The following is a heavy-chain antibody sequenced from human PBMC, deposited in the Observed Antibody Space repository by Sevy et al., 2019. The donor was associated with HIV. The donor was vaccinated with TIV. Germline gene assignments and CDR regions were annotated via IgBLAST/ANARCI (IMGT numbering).Heavy chain of an antibody. CDR3: ARDFVDTAMVTCFDY. V-gene: IGHV3-48*02. J-gene: IGHJ4*02. Sequence: GGSLRLSCAASGFTFSSYSMNWVRQAPGKGLEWVSYISSSSTIYYADSVKGQFTISRDNAKNSLYLQMNSLRDEDTAVYYCARDFVDTAMVTCFDYWGQGTLVTVSS. CDR1: GFTFSSYS. D-gene: IGHD5-18*01. CDR2: ISSSSTI.